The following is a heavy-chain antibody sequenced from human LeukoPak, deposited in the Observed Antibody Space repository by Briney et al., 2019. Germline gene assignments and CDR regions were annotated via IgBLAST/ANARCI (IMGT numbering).Heavy chain of an antibody. V-gene: IGHV1-8*01. CDR2: MNPNSGNT. CDR3: ARDLPADYYDSSGQPDY. CDR1: GYTFTSYD. D-gene: IGHD3-22*01. J-gene: IGHJ4*02. Sequence: GASVKVSCKASGYTFTSYDINWVRQATGQGLEWMGWMNPNSGNTGYAQKFQGRVTMTRNTSISTAYMELSSLRSEDTAVYYCARDLPADYYDSSGQPDYWGQGTLVTVSS.